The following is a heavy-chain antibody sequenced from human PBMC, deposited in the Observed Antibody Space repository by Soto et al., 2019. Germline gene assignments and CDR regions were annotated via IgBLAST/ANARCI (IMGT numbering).Heavy chain of an antibody. CDR2: INPNSGDT. Sequence: ASVKVSCKASGYTFSGFYMHWVRQAPGQGLEWMGWINPNSGDTKSAEEFQGRVTMTRDTSISTAYMELSRLTSDDTAVYYCASPAVTGTAGLDFCGQGSQVTVSS. D-gene: IGHD6-19*01. CDR3: ASPAVTGTAGLDF. CDR1: GYTFSGFY. V-gene: IGHV1-2*02. J-gene: IGHJ4*02.